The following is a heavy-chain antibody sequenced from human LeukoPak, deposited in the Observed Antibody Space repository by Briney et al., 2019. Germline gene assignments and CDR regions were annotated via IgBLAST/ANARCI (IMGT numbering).Heavy chain of an antibody. D-gene: IGHD6-13*01. Sequence: SETLSLTCTVSGGSINNHYWSWIRQPPGKGLEWIGYIFNDGITNYNPSLKSRVTMSVDTSRDQFSLRLTSVTAADTAIYYCASRPAGSTWYGVFDYWSQGTLVTVSS. CDR1: GGSINNHY. CDR2: IFNDGIT. CDR3: ASRPAGSTWYGVFDY. J-gene: IGHJ4*02. V-gene: IGHV4-59*11.